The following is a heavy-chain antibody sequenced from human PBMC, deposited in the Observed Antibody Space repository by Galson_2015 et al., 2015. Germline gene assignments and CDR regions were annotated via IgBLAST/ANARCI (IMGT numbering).Heavy chain of an antibody. CDR1: GFTFSSYG. D-gene: IGHD4-17*01. Sequence: SLRLSCAASGFTFSSYGMHWVRQAPGKGLEWVAVIWYDGSNKYYADSVKGRFTISRDNSKNTLYLQMNSLRAEDTAVYYCARATRDGDHQGYYYYMDVWGKGTTVTVSS. V-gene: IGHV3-33*01. CDR2: IWYDGSNK. CDR3: ARATRDGDHQGYYYYMDV. J-gene: IGHJ6*03.